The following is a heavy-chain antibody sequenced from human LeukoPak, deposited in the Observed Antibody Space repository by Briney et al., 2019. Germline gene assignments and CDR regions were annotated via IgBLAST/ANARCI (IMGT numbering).Heavy chain of an antibody. CDR3: ARQRGYSYGLYYFAY. Sequence: ASVKVSCKASGYIFTSYGISWVRQAPGQGLEWMGWIGAYNGNTNYAQKFQGRVTMTTDTSTSTAYMELRSLRSDDTAVYYCARQRGYSYGLYYFAYWGQGTLVTVSS. CDR2: IGAYNGNT. J-gene: IGHJ4*02. V-gene: IGHV1-18*01. CDR1: GYIFTSYG. D-gene: IGHD5-18*01.